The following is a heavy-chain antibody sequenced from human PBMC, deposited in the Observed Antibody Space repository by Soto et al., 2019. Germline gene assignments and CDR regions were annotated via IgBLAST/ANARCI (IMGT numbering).Heavy chain of an antibody. J-gene: IGHJ4*02. CDR2: IYYSGST. CDR3: ARDGRLDSSGYSPFEY. D-gene: IGHD3-22*01. CDR1: GGSISSGDYY. Sequence: QVQLQESGPGLVKPSQTLSLTCTVSGGSISSGDYYWSWIRQPPGKGLEWIGYIYYSGSTYYNPSRKSRVTISVDTSKNQFSLKLSSVTAADTAVYYCARDGRLDSSGYSPFEYWGQGTLVTVSS. V-gene: IGHV4-30-4*01.